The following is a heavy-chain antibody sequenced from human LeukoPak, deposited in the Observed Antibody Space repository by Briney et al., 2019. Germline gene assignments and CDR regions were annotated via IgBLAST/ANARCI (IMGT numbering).Heavy chain of an antibody. D-gene: IGHD3-10*01. CDR3: ARAARFGENDQKLRFDP. CDR2: IYHSGST. CDR1: GGSISSYY. J-gene: IGHJ5*02. Sequence: PSETLSLTCTVSGGSISSYYWSWIRQPPGKGLEWLGSIYHSGSTYYNPSLKSRVTISVDTSKNQFSLKLSSVTAADTAVYYCARAARFGENDQKLRFDPWGQGTLVTVSS. V-gene: IGHV4-38-2*02.